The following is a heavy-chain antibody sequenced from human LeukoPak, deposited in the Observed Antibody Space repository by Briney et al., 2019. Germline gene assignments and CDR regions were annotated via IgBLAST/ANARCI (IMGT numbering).Heavy chain of an antibody. Sequence: GASVKVSCKASGYTFTDYYMHWVRQAPGQGLEWMGWINPNSGDTKYAQKFQGRVTMTRDTSISTAYMELSRLISDDTAVFYCARGGCHSGGYWGQGTLVTISS. CDR2: INPNSGDT. CDR1: GYTFTDYY. CDR3: ARGGCHSGGY. J-gene: IGHJ4*02. V-gene: IGHV1-2*02. D-gene: IGHD2-21*02.